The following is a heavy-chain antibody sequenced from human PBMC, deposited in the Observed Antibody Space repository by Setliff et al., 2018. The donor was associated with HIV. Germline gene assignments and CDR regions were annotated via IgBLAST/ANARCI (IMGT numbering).Heavy chain of an antibody. CDR3: ARGDTTPIYPNYMDV. Sequence: PGGSLRLSCAASGFTFSSYAMSWVRQAPGKGLEWVSAISGSGGSTYYADSVKGRFTISRDNAKNSLYLQMNSLRVEDTAVYYCARGDTTPIYPNYMDVWGKGTTVTVSS. J-gene: IGHJ6*03. CDR1: GFTFSSYA. CDR2: ISGSGGST. V-gene: IGHV3-23*01. D-gene: IGHD2-21*02.